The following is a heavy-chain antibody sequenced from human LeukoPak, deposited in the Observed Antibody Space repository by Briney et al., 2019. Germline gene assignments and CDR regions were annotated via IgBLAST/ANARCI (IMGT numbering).Heavy chain of an antibody. Sequence: GGSLRLSCAASGFTFSSYSMNWVRQAPGEGLEWVSSISSSSRYIYYADSVKGRFTISRDNAKNSLYLQMNSLRAEDTAVYYCARGSSGWDPTGFWWGQGTLVTVSS. J-gene: IGHJ4*02. CDR3: ARGSSGWDPTGFW. V-gene: IGHV3-21*01. D-gene: IGHD6-19*01. CDR2: ISSSSRYI. CDR1: GFTFSSYS.